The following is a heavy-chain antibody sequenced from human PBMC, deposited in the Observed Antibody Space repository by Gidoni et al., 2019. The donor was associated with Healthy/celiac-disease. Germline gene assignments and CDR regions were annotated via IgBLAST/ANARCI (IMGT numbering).Heavy chain of an antibody. CDR1: GGSISSSRYY. Sequence: QLQLQESGPGLVKPPETLSLTCTVSGGSISSSRYYWGWSRQPPGKGLAWIGSIYYSGCTYHNRSLKSRVTISVDTSTNQFSLKLSSVTAADTAVYSCASVGFRGVVDYWGQGTLVTVSS. CDR2: IYYSGCT. CDR3: ASVGFRGVVDY. J-gene: IGHJ4*02. V-gene: IGHV4-39*01. D-gene: IGHD3-10*01.